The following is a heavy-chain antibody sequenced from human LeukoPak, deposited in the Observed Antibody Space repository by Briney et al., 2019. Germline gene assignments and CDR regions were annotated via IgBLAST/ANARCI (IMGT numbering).Heavy chain of an antibody. CDR3: ASSSWYAYFQH. V-gene: IGHV4-39*07. J-gene: IGHJ1*01. CDR1: GDSISSSSDF. D-gene: IGHD6-13*01. Sequence: PSETLSLTCPVSGDSISSSSDFWGWIRQPPGKGLEWIGSIYYGGSTNYNPSLKSRVTISVDTSKNQFSLKLSSVTAADTAVYYCASSSWYAYFQHWGQGTLVTVSS. CDR2: IYYGGST.